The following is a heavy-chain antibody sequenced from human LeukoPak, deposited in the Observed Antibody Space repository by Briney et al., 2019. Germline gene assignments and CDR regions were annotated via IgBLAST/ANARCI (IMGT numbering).Heavy chain of an antibody. CDR1: GYTFTSYA. D-gene: IGHD2-15*01. Sequence: GSVKVSCKASGYTFTSYAMHGVRQAPGQGRDGMGWINSGNGKTKYSQKLQGRVTITRDPSASIVYMELSSLRSEDTAVYYSARDPFSCSGGTCYPLGWFDPWGQGTLVTVSS. J-gene: IGHJ5*02. V-gene: IGHV1-3*01. CDR2: INSGNGKT. CDR3: ARDPFSCSGGTCYPLGWFDP.